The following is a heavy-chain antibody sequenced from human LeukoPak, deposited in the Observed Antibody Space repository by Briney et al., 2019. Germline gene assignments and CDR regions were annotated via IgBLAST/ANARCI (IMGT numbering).Heavy chain of an antibody. J-gene: IGHJ4*02. D-gene: IGHD3-10*01. Sequence: ASVKVSCKVSGYTLTELSMYWVRQAPGKGLEGMGGFDPEDGETIYAQKFQGRVTMTEDTSTDTAYMELSSLRSEDTAVYYCATNGPRLLWFGELSGGDYWGQGTLVTVSS. CDR3: ATNGPRLLWFGELSGGDY. CDR2: FDPEDGET. V-gene: IGHV1-24*01. CDR1: GYTLTELS.